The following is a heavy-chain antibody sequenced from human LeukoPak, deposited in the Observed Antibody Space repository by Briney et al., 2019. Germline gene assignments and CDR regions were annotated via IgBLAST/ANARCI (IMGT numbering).Heavy chain of an antibody. D-gene: IGHD2-2*01. CDR2: IYYSGST. V-gene: IGHV4-61*01. Sequence: SETLSLTCTVSGGSVSSGSYYWSWIRQPPGKGLEWIGYIYYSGSTNYNPSLKSRVTISVDTSKNQFPLKLSSVTAADTAVYYCARDGKPSSTSLLTWFDPWGQGTLVTVSS. J-gene: IGHJ5*02. CDR1: GGSVSSGSYY. CDR3: ARDGKPSSTSLLTWFDP.